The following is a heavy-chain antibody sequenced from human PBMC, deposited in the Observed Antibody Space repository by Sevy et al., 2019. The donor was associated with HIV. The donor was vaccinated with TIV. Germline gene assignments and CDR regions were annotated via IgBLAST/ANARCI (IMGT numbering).Heavy chain of an antibody. Sequence: ASVKVSCKASGGTFSSYAISWVRQAPGQGLEWMGGIIPIFGTANYAQKFQGRVTITADESTSTAYNELSSLRSEDTAVYYCARGARGYSGYDSYYFDYWGQGTLVTVSS. CDR3: ARGARGYSGYDSYYFDY. V-gene: IGHV1-69*13. CDR2: IIPIFGTA. CDR1: GGTFSSYA. J-gene: IGHJ4*02. D-gene: IGHD5-12*01.